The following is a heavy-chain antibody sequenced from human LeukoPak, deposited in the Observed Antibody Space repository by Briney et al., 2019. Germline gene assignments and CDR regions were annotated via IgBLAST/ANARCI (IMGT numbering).Heavy chain of an antibody. D-gene: IGHD5-24*01. V-gene: IGHV3-53*01. CDR2: IYSGGST. CDR1: GFTVSSNY. CDR3: VKSAGKDGYRDVFDI. J-gene: IGHJ3*02. Sequence: PGGSLRLSCAASGFTVSSNYMSWVRQAPGKGLEWVSVIYSGGSTYYADSVRGLFTISRDIFKNTLYLQMNSLRAEDTAVYHCVKSAGKDGYRDVFDIWGQGTVVTVSS.